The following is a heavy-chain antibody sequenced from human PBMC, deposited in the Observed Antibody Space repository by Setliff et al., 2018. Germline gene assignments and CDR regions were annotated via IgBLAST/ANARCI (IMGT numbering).Heavy chain of an antibody. Sequence: PGGSLRLSCAASGFTFSSYSMDWVRQAPGKGLEWVSYISSSSSTIYYADSVKGRFTISRDNAKNPLYLQMNSLRAEDTAVYYCARQNDFWSGQDFDYWGQGTLVTVSS. CDR3: ARQNDFWSGQDFDY. V-gene: IGHV3-48*01. CDR2: ISSSSSTI. CDR1: GFTFSSYS. D-gene: IGHD3-3*01. J-gene: IGHJ4*02.